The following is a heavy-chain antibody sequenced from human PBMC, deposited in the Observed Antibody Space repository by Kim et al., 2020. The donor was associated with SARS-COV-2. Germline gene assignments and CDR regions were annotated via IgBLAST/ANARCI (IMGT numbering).Heavy chain of an antibody. V-gene: IGHV1-18*01. CDR1: GYTFTSYG. CDR3: ARWLGDYDSSGYYQDY. J-gene: IGHJ4*02. D-gene: IGHD3-22*01. CDR2: ISAYNGNT. Sequence: ASVKVSCKASGYTFTSYGISWVRQAPGQGLEWMGWISAYNGNTNYAQKLQGRVTMTTDTSTSTAYMELRSLRSDDTAVYYCARWLGDYDSSGYYQDYWGQGTLVTVSS.